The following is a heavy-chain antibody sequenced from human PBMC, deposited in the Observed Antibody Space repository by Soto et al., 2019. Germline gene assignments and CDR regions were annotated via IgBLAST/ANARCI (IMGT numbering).Heavy chain of an antibody. CDR1: GFTFSSYW. J-gene: IGHJ5*02. CDR2: IKQDGSEK. CDR3: ARNPIVVVPAAIYRGWFDP. V-gene: IGHV3-7*05. D-gene: IGHD2-2*01. Sequence: PGGSLRLSCAAAGFTFSSYWMSWVRQAPGKGLEWVANIKQDGSEKYYVDSVKGRFTISRDNAKNSLYLQMNSLRAEDTAVYYCARNPIVVVPAAIYRGWFDPWGQGTLVTSPQ.